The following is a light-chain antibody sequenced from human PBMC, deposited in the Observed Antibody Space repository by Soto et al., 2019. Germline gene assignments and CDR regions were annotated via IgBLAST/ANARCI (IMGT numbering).Light chain of an antibody. Sequence: EIVMTQSPATLSVSPGERATLSCRASQSISRNLAWYQQRPGRALRLLIYDASTRATDIPARFSGSGSGTEFTLTISSLQSEDFAVYYCHQYNNWPLYTFGQGTKLEIK. J-gene: IGKJ2*01. CDR3: HQYNNWPLYT. CDR2: DAS. V-gene: IGKV3-15*01. CDR1: QSISRN.